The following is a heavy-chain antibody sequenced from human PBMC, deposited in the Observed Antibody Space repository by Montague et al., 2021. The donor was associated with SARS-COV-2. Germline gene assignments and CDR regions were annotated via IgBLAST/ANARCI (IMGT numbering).Heavy chain of an antibody. J-gene: IGHJ6*02. CDR3: ARGEWLRGGMDV. Sequence: SETLSLTCTVSGGSISSYYWSWIRQPPGNGLEWIGHVFDSGSTNYNPSLKNRVTISVDTSKNQFSLKLSSVTAADTAVYYCARGEWLRGGMDVWGQGTTVTVSS. CDR2: VFDSGST. D-gene: IGHD5-12*01. CDR1: GGSISSYY. V-gene: IGHV4-59*13.